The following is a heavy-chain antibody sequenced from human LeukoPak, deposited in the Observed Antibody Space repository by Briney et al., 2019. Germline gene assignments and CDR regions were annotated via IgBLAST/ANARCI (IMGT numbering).Heavy chain of an antibody. CDR1: GASMSGNF. V-gene: IGHV4-59*01. CDR3: ARDAGHQFDY. CDR2: IHHSGSA. J-gene: IGHJ4*02. Sequence: SETLSLTCNVSGASMSGNFWTWIRQPPGKGLEWIGYIHHSGSAFYSPSLKSRVTISLDTSKEQYSLILKSVTAADTAVYYCARDAGHQFDYWGQGTLITVSS. D-gene: IGHD2-2*01.